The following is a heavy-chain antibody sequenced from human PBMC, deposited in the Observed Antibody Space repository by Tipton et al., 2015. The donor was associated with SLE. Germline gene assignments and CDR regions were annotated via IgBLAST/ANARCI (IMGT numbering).Heavy chain of an antibody. CDR2: LSGSGGST. J-gene: IGHJ6*03. V-gene: IGHV3-23*01. CDR3: AKGAMDSYYMDV. CDR1: GFTFSNYA. Sequence: SLRLSCAASGFTFSNYAMSWVRQAPGKGLEWVSLLSGSGGSTYYADSVKGRFTISRDNSKNTLYLQMHSLRAEDTAVYYCAKGAMDSYYMDVWGKGTTVTVSS. D-gene: IGHD5-18*01.